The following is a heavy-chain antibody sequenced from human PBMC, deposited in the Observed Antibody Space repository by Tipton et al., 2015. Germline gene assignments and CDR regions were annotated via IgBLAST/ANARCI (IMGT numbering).Heavy chain of an antibody. CDR3: ARHLYYYYDGMDV. J-gene: IGHJ6*02. CDR1: GGSISSSSYY. Sequence: LRLSCTVSGGSISSSSYYWGWIRQPPGKGLEWIGSIYYSGSTYFNPSLKSRVTISVDTSKNQFSLKLSSVTAADTAAYYCARHLYYYYDGMDVWGQGTTVTVSS. V-gene: IGHV4-39*01. CDR2: IYYSGST.